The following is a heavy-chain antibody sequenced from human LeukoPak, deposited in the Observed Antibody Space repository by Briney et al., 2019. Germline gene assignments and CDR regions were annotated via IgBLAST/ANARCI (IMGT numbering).Heavy chain of an antibody. Sequence: PSETLSLTCTASGGSTNNNNGSYFWSWLRQPAEKGLEWIGRIHPTGSTNYNPSLKSRVTISVDTSKNQFSLKLSSVTAADTAVYYCARLGDGAISDSSGLDYWGQGTLVTVSS. J-gene: IGHJ4*02. V-gene: IGHV4-61*02. CDR1: GGSTNNNNGSYF. D-gene: IGHD3-22*01. CDR3: ARLGDGAISDSSGLDY. CDR2: IHPTGST.